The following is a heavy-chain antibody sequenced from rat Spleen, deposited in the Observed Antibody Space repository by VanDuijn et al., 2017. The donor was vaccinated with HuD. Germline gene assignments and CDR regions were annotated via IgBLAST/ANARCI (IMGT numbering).Heavy chain of an antibody. D-gene: IGHD1-7*01. CDR2: IINTGDST. Sequence: EVQLVESGGGLVQPGGSMKLSCAASGFTFNKYWVAWIRQAPGKGLEWVASIINTGDSTYYAGSVKGRFTISRDNAKSTLYLQMNSLRSEDTATYYCTRVGTMGHNSDYWGQGVLVTVSS. CDR3: TRVGTMGHNSDY. J-gene: IGHJ2*01. CDR1: GFTFNKYW. V-gene: IGHV5-31*01.